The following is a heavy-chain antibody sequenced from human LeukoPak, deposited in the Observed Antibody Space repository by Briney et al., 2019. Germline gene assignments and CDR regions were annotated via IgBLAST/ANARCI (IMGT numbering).Heavy chain of an antibody. D-gene: IGHD2-15*01. CDR2: ISDSGTTI. CDR3: ARGENVLSGLYQRAFDH. Sequence: GGSLRLSCAASGFTFRSHEMHGVRQAPGKGLEWVSYISDSGTTIYYADSVKGRFTISRDNAKNSLYLQMNSLRAEDTALYYCARGENVLSGLYQRAFDHWGQGVLVTVSS. V-gene: IGHV3-48*03. CDR1: GFTFRSHE. J-gene: IGHJ4*02.